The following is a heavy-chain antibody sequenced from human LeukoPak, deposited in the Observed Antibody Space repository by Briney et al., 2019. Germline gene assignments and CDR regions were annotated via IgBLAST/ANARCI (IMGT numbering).Heavy chain of an antibody. CDR2: IYDGGKT. V-gene: IGHV4-31*03. Sequence: SQTLSLTCTVSGGSISSGNYYWSWIRQHPGKGLAWIGNIYDGGKTYDNPSLKSRITMSIDTSKNQFSLRLRSVTAADAAIYFCARGPRSNTYYYYFYIDVWGIGTTVTVSS. CDR3: ARGPRSNTYYYYFYIDV. CDR1: GGSISSGNYY. J-gene: IGHJ6*03.